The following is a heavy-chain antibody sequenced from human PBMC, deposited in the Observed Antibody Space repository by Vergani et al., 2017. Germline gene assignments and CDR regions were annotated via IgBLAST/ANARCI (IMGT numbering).Heavy chain of an antibody. CDR1: GFTFSNFR. CDR3: ARDGTDIFVSSSDYSHLLYY. CDR2: IGKDGINT. V-gene: IGHV3-30*02. D-gene: IGHD3-22*01. J-gene: IGHJ4*02. Sequence: QVQLVESAGGVVQPGGSLRLSCAASGFTFSNFRLHWIRQAPGKGLEWLAYIGKDGINTRYRDAVKGRFTVSRDNSKDILYLQMDRLTTDDTAVYFCARDGTDIFVSSSDYSHLLYYWGQGILVTVSS.